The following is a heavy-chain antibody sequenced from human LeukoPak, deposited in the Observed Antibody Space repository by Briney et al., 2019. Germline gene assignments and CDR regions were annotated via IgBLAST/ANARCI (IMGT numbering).Heavy chain of an antibody. CDR2: INHSGST. Sequence: SETLSLTCSVSGGSISSSTYYWGWIRQPPGKGLEWIGEINHSGSTNYNPSLKSRVTISVDTSKNQFSLKLSSVTAADTAVYYCARVIRRYCSSTSCRDYWGQGTLVTVSS. J-gene: IGHJ4*02. CDR1: GGSISSSTYY. CDR3: ARVIRRYCSSTSCRDY. V-gene: IGHV4-39*07. D-gene: IGHD2-2*01.